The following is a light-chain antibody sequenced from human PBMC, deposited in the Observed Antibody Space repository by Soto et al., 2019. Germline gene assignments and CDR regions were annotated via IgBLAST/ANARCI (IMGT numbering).Light chain of an antibody. J-gene: IGKJ1*01. CDR2: AAS. V-gene: IGKV1-39*01. Sequence: DIQMTQSPSSLSASVGDRVTITCRASQSISSYLNWYQQKPGKAPKLLIYAASSLESGVPSRLSGSGSGTEFTLTISNLQPDDSATYYCQHYKAFSPWTFGQGTKVEIK. CDR3: QHYKAFSPWT. CDR1: QSISSY.